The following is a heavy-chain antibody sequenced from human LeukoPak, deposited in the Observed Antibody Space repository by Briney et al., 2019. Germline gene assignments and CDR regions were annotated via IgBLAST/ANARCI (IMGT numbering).Heavy chain of an antibody. V-gene: IGHV4-30-2*05. CDR3: ARGRGAFDI. CDR2: IYHSGST. CDR1: GDSISSGGDY. Sequence: NPSETLSLTCTVSGDSISSGGDYWIWIRQPPGKALEWIGYIYHSGSTYYNPSLKSRVTISVDTSKNQFSLKLSSVTAADTAVYYCARGRGAFDIWGQGTMVTVSS. J-gene: IGHJ3*02. D-gene: IGHD1-26*01.